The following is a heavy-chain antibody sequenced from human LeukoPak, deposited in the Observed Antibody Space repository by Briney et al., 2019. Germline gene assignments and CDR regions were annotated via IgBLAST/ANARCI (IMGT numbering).Heavy chain of an antibody. Sequence: PSETLSLTCIVSDYSVTSGYSWGWIRQPPGKGLEWIGNIYHSGSRYYNPSLKSRVTISVDTSQNQFSLNLNSVTAADTAVYYCARAMVRGVTPPNNYYYYYMDVWGKGTTVTISS. CDR2: IYHSGSR. J-gene: IGHJ6*03. D-gene: IGHD3-10*01. V-gene: IGHV4-38-2*02. CDR3: ARAMVRGVTPPNNYYYYYMDV. CDR1: DYSVTSGYS.